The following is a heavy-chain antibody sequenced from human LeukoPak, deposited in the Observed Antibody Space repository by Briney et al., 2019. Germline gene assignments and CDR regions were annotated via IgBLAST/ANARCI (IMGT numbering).Heavy chain of an antibody. CDR1: GGTFTGYY. Sequence: ASVKVSCKASGGTFTGYYMHWVRQAPGQGLEWMGWMNPNSGNTGYAQKFQGRVTMTRNTSISTAYMELSSLRSDDTAVYYCARDRAGVCSSTSCYYYYYYGMDVWGQGTTVTVSS. D-gene: IGHD2-2*01. V-gene: IGHV1-8*02. CDR2: MNPNSGNT. J-gene: IGHJ6*02. CDR3: ARDRAGVCSSTSCYYYYYYGMDV.